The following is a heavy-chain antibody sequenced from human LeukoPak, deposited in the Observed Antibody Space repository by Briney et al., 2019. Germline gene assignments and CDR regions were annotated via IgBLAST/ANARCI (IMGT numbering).Heavy chain of an antibody. CDR3: VREKSLSI. CDR2: KKQDGSEK. V-gene: IGHV3-7*01. Sequence: PSGTLTLSCAASRFTFSSTYWMNWVRQAPGKGLEWVANKKQDGSEKYYVDSGKVRFTVSRDNAKNSLYLQMNSLRVEDTAVYYCVREKSLSIWGQGTMVTVSS. CDR1: RFTFSSTYW. J-gene: IGHJ3*02.